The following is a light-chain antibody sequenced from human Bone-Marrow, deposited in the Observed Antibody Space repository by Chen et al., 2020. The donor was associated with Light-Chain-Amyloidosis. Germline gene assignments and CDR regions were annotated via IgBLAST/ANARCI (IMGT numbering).Light chain of an antibody. CDR3: QQYSQFPFT. V-gene: IGKV1-5*03. J-gene: IGKJ4*01. CDR1: KNIDVW. Sequence: DVQMIQSPSTLSASVGDSVTVTCRASKNIDVWVAWYQQRPREAPKVLIYKASTLQSGAPSRFSGSGSGTDFTLTSRALQPDDFATYYCQQYSQFPFTFGAGTRVE. CDR2: KAS.